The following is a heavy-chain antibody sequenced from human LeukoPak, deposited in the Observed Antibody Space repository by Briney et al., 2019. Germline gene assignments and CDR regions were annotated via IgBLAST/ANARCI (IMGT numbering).Heavy chain of an antibody. CDR1: GGSFSGYY. Sequence: SETLSLTCAVYGGSFSGYYWSWIRQPPGKGLEWIGEINHSGSTNSNPSLKSRVTISVDTPKNQFSLKLSSVTAADTAVYYCARGSWIQLGFDYWGQGTLVTVSS. V-gene: IGHV4-34*01. J-gene: IGHJ4*02. D-gene: IGHD5-18*01. CDR3: ARGSWIQLGFDY. CDR2: INHSGST.